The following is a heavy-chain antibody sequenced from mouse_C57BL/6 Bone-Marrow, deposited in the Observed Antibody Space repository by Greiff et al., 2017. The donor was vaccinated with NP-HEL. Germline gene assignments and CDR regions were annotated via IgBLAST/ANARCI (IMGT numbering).Heavy chain of an antibody. CDR3: ARDDYDGGYAMDY. V-gene: IGHV1-76*01. CDR1: GYTFTDYY. Sequence: QVHVKQSGAELVRPGASVKLSCKASGYTFTDYYINWVKQRPGQGLEWIARIYPGSGNTYYNEKFKGKATLTAEKSSSTAYMQLSSLTSEDSAVYFCARDDYDGGYAMDYWGQGTSVTVSS. J-gene: IGHJ4*01. D-gene: IGHD2-4*01. CDR2: IYPGSGNT.